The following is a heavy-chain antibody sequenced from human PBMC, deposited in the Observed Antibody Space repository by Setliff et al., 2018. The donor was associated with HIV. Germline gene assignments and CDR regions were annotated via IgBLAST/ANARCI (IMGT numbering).Heavy chain of an antibody. CDR1: GGSISSHF. Sequence: SETLSLTCTVSGGSISSHFWSWVRQPPGKGLEWIGFFYYSGSTNYNPSLKSRVTISVDTSKNQLSLKLTSVTAADTAVYYCARVYCSSTTCYDDYYYMDVWGKGSTVTVSS. CDR3: ARVYCSSTTCYDDYYYMDV. J-gene: IGHJ6*03. CDR2: FYYSGST. V-gene: IGHV4-59*11. D-gene: IGHD2-2*01.